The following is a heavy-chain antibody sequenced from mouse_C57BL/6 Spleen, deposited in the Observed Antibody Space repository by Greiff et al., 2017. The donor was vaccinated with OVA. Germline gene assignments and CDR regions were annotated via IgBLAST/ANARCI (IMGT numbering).Heavy chain of an antibody. D-gene: IGHD2-3*01. CDR2: IYPGDGDT. CDR3: ARSGDGYYFDY. J-gene: IGHJ2*01. CDR1: GYAFSSSW. Sequence: VQLQESGPELVKPGASVKISCKASGYAFSSSWMNWVKQRPGKGLEWIGRIYPGDGDTNYNGKFKGKATLTADKSSSTAYMQLSSLTSEDSAVYFYARSGDGYYFDYWGQGTTLTVSS. V-gene: IGHV1-82*01.